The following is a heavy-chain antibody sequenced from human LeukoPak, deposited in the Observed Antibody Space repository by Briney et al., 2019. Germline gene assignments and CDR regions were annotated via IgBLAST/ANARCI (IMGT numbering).Heavy chain of an antibody. CDR2: ISDSGDIT. V-gene: IGHV3-23*01. J-gene: IGHJ3*02. Sequence: GGSLRLSCAASGFTFSSYAMSWVRQAPGKGLEWVSGISDSGDITYYADSVKGRFTISRDNSKNTLYVQMNSLRVEDTAVYFCARDRRGGSYYAATLDIWGPGTMVTVSS. D-gene: IGHD1-26*01. CDR1: GFTFSSYA. CDR3: ARDRRGGSYYAATLDI.